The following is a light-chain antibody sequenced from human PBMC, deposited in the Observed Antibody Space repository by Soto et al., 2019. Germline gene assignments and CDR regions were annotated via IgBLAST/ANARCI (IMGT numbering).Light chain of an antibody. CDR2: EVN. Sequence: QSVLTQPPSASGSPGQSVTISCTGTSSDVGGYNYVSWFQQHPGKAPKLIIHEVNQRPSGVPDRFSGSKSGNTASLTVSGLQAEDEGTYYCSSYGGYNNVVFGTGNKVT. CDR1: SSDVGGYNY. V-gene: IGLV2-8*01. J-gene: IGLJ1*01. CDR3: SSYGGYNNVV.